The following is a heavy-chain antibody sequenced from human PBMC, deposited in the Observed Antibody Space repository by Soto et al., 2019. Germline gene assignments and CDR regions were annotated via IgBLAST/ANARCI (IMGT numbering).Heavy chain of an antibody. CDR3: ARDSDYYGSGSYNDYYYYGMDV. CDR1: GYTFTSYA. V-gene: IGHV1-3*01. CDR2: INAGNGNT. Sequence: ASVKVSCKASGYTFTSYAMHWVRQAPGQRLEWMGWINAGNGNTKYSQKFQGRVTITRDTSASTAYMELSSLRSEDTAVYYCARDSDYYGSGSYNDYYYYGMDVWGQGTTVTVSS. D-gene: IGHD3-10*01. J-gene: IGHJ6*02.